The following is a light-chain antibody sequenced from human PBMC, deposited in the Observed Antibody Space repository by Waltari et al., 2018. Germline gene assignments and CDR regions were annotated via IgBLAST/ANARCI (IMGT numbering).Light chain of an antibody. CDR3: QHFKTYPIT. CDR1: QDINSD. CDR2: YAS. Sequence: IQMTQSPSIMSAPVGDRVTIACRASQDINSDLAWYQQKPGKAPKLLIYYASSLQSGVPSRFSGSGSGTDFTLTISSLQPEDFATYHCQHFKTYPITFGQGTRLEIK. J-gene: IGKJ5*01. V-gene: IGKV1-13*02.